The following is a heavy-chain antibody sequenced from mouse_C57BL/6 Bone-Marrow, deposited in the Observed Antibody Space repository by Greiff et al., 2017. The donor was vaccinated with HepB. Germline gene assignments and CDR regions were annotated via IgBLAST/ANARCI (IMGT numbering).Heavy chain of an antibody. CDR3: TRRGLYGTRGDY. V-gene: IGHV1-15*01. CDR1: GYTFTDYE. D-gene: IGHD1-1*02. Sequence: QVHVKQSGAELVRPGASVTLSCKASGYTFTDYEMHWVKQTPVHGLEWIGAIDPETGGTAYNQKFKGKAILTADKSSSTAYMELRSLTSEDSAVYYCTRRGLYGTRGDYWGQGTSVTVSS. J-gene: IGHJ4*01. CDR2: IDPETGGT.